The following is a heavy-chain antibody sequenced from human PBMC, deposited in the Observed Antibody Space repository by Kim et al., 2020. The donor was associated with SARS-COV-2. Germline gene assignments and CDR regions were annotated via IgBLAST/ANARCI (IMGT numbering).Heavy chain of an antibody. Sequence: GGSLRLSCAASGFTFSSYSMNWVRQAPGKGLEWVSSISSSSSYIYYADSVKGRFTISRDNAKNSLYLQMNSLRAEDTAVYYCARELMDYGDYGNGFDPWGQGTLVTVSS. V-gene: IGHV3-21*01. CDR2: ISSSSSYI. CDR3: ARELMDYGDYGNGFDP. J-gene: IGHJ5*02. CDR1: GFTFSSYS. D-gene: IGHD4-17*01.